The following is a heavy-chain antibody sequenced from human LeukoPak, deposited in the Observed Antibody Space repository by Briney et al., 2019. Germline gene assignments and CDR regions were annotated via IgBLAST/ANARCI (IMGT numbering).Heavy chain of an antibody. Sequence: GGSLRLSCAASGFTFGDYYMSWIRQAPGKGLEWVSYISSSSSYTNYADSVKGRFTISRDNAKNSLYLQMNSLRAEDTAVYYCARSHCSGGSCPLDYWGQGTLVTVSS. CDR2: ISSSSSYT. CDR3: ARSHCSGGSCPLDY. V-gene: IGHV3-11*06. CDR1: GFTFGDYY. J-gene: IGHJ4*02. D-gene: IGHD2-15*01.